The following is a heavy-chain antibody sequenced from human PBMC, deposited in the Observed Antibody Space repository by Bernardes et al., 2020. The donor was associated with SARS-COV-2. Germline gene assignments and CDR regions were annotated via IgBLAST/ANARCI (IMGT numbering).Heavy chain of an antibody. J-gene: IGHJ6*02. Sequence: SETLSLTCAVYGGSFSGYYWSWIRQPPGKGLEWIGSFYGGGTTYYNPSLQSRVTKSVDTSKNQFSLRLSSVTAADTAVYYCVGSSCGVDCYIGGLRSWDYGMDVWGQGTTVTVSS. CDR2: FYGGGTT. CDR3: VGSSCGVDCYIGGLRSWDYGMDV. V-gene: IGHV4-34*01. D-gene: IGHD2-21*02. CDR1: GGSFSGYY.